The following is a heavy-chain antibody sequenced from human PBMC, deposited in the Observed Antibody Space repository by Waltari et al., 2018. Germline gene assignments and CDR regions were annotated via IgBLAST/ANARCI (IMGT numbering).Heavy chain of an antibody. V-gene: IGHV4-34*01. CDR3: ARGPRGYDILTGPIRHFDY. CDR1: GGSFSGYY. J-gene: IGHJ4*02. CDR2: INHSGST. D-gene: IGHD3-9*01. Sequence: QVQLQQWGAGLLKPSEPLSLTCAVYGGSFSGYYWSWIRQPPGKGLEWIGEINHSGSTNYNPSLKSRVTISVDTSKNQFSLKLSSVTAADTAVYYCARGPRGYDILTGPIRHFDYWGQGTLVTVSS.